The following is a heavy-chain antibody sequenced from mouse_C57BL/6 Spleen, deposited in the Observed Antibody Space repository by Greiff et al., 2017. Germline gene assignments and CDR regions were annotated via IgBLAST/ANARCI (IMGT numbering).Heavy chain of an antibody. CDR2: IYPGDGDT. V-gene: IGHV1-80*01. CDR3: ARPGLRGSFDY. D-gene: IGHD1-1*01. J-gene: IGHJ2*01. CDR1: GYAFSSYW. Sequence: QVQLQQSGAELVKPGASVKISCKASGYAFSSYWMNWVKQRPGKGLEWIGQIYPGDGDTNYNGKFKGKATLTADKSSSTAYMQLSSLTSEDSAVYFCARPGLRGSFDYWGQGTTLTVSS.